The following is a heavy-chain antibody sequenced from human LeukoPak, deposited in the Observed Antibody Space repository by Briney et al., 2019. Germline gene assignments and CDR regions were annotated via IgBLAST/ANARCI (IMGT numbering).Heavy chain of an antibody. D-gene: IGHD5-18*01. Sequence: ASVKVSCKASGYTFTSYGISWVRQTPGQGLEWMGRISAYHGNTNYAQKPHGRVTMTTDTSTSTAYMELRSLRSDDTAVYYCARFGRVGDTAMVRRPSYYYYGMDVWGQETTVTVSS. V-gene: IGHV1-18*01. CDR3: ARFGRVGDTAMVRRPSYYYYGMDV. CDR1: GYTFTSYG. J-gene: IGHJ6*02. CDR2: ISAYHGNT.